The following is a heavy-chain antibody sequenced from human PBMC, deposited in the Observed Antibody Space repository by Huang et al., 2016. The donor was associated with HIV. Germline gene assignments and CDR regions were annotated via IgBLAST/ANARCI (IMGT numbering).Heavy chain of an antibody. CDR3: GRASAYREYGADF. J-gene: IGHJ4*02. Sequence: MVESGGGLVQQGGYLRLSCSASGFTFGHYWMTWVRQAQGKGLQWLTNIRTDGVDTYYAAAVMGRFTTSREHAQNSVYLQMDNLRVDDTAVYYCGRASAYREYGADFWGQGTLVTVSS. D-gene: IGHD4-17*01. V-gene: IGHV3-7*04. CDR1: GFTFGHYW. CDR2: IRTDGVDT.